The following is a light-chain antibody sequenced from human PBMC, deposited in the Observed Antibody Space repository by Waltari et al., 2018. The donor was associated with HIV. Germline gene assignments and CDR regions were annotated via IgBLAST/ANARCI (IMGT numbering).Light chain of an antibody. V-gene: IGLV4-69*01. CDR2: LNSDGSH. CDR3: QTWGTGIVV. Sequence: QLVLTQSPSASASLGASVKLTCTLSSGQSSHAIPEHQQQPEKGPRYLMKLNSDGSHSKGDGIPDRLSGSSSGAERYLTISSLQSEDEADYYCQTWGTGIVVFGGGTKLTVL. CDR1: SGQSSHA. J-gene: IGLJ2*01.